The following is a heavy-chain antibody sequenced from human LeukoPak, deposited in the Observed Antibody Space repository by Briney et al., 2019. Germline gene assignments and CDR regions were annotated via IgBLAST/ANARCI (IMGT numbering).Heavy chain of an antibody. CDR3: AREAGTDAFDI. CDR1: GYTFTSYD. V-gene: IGHV1-8*03. D-gene: IGHD1-1*01. J-gene: IGHJ3*02. Sequence: ASVKVSCKASGYTFTSYDINWVRQATGQGLEWMGWMNPNSGNTGYAQKFQGRVTITRNTSISTTYMELSSLRSEDTAVYYCAREAGTDAFDIWGQGTMVTVSS. CDR2: MNPNSGNT.